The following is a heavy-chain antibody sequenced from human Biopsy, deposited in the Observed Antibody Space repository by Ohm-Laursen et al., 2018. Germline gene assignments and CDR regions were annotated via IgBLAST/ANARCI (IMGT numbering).Heavy chain of an antibody. D-gene: IGHD3-22*01. J-gene: IGHJ4*02. Sequence: GTLSLTCTVSDGSINSNDYYWGWIRQAPGKGLEWLGSVHYSGATYYNPPLTSRATISVGTAKNQFFLKLRSSTAADTAVYYCAKQGIRGYYEYWGQGSLVTVSS. CDR2: VHYSGAT. V-gene: IGHV4-39*01. CDR1: DGSINSNDYY. CDR3: AKQGIRGYYEY.